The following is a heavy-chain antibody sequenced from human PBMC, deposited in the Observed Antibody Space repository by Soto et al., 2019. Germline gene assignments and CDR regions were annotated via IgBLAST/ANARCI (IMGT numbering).Heavy chain of an antibody. CDR2: ISGSGGST. V-gene: IGHV3-23*01. Sequence: GGSLRLSCAASGFTFSSYAMSWVRQAPGKGLEWVSAISGSGGSTYYADSVKGRFTISRDNSKNTLYLQMNSLRAEDTAVYYCAKFSGVFSAVYAIGAFDIWGQGTMVTVSS. J-gene: IGHJ3*02. CDR3: AKFSGVFSAVYAIGAFDI. D-gene: IGHD2-8*01. CDR1: GFTFSSYA.